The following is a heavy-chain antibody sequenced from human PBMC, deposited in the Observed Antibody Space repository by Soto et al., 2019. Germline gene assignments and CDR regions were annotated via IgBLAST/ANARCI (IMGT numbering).Heavy chain of an antibody. CDR2: ISSSSYI. D-gene: IGHD4-4*01. J-gene: IGHJ6*02. CDR1: GFTFSSYS. Sequence: GGSERLSXAASGFTFSSYSMNWVRQAPGKGLEWVSSISSSSYIYYADSVRGRFTISRDNAKNSLYLQMNSLRAEDTAVYYCAPLTTVTPTGMDVWGQGTTVTVSS. CDR3: APLTTVTPTGMDV. V-gene: IGHV3-21*01.